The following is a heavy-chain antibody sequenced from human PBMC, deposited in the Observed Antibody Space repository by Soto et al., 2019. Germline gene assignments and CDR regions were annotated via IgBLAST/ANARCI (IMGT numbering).Heavy chain of an antibody. J-gene: IGHJ4*02. Sequence: PGGSLRLSCAASGFTFSSYAMHWVRQAPGKGLEWVAVISYDGSNKYYADSVKGRFTISRDNSKNTLYLQMNSLRAEDTAVHYCAREKPKYYYDSSGYYGYFDYWGQGTLVTVSS. CDR2: ISYDGSNK. V-gene: IGHV3-30-3*01. D-gene: IGHD3-22*01. CDR1: GFTFSSYA. CDR3: AREKPKYYYDSSGYYGYFDY.